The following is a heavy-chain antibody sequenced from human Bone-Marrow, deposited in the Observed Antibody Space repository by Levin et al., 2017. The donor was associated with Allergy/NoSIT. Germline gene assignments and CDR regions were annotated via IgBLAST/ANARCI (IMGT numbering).Heavy chain of an antibody. CDR3: AREEVTGTPTSS. CDR1: GGSITSGEYY. CDR2: IYYLGST. Sequence: SETLSLTCSVSGGSITSGEYYWSWVRQPPGKGLEWIGFIYYLGSTYYNPSLQSRVRMSVDTSKNQFSLSLTSVTAADTAVYYCAREEVTGTPTSSWGQGTLVTVSS. D-gene: IGHD1-7*01. J-gene: IGHJ4*02. V-gene: IGHV4-30-4*08.